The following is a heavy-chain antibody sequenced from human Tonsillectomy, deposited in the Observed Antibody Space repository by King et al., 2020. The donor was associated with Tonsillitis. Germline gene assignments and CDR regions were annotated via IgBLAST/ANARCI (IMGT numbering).Heavy chain of an antibody. CDR3: VKGSESIVGA. V-gene: IGHV3-64D*06. CDR1: GFTFSSYA. D-gene: IGHD1-26*01. J-gene: IGHJ4*02. Sequence: VQLVESGGGLVQPGGSLRLSCSASGFTFSSYAMHWVCQAPGKGLEHISAITSNGGRTYYADSVKGRITISRDNSKNTLYLQMSSLRAEDTAVYYCVKGSESIVGAWGQGTPVTVSS. CDR2: ITSNGGRT.